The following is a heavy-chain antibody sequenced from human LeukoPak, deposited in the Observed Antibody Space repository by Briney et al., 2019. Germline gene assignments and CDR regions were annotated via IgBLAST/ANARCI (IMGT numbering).Heavy chain of an antibody. CDR1: GFTFSDYH. Sequence: GGSLRLSCAASGFTFSDYHMSWIRQAPGKGLEWVSYISSSGSTIYYADSVKGRFTISRDNAKNSLYLQMNSLRAEDTAVYYCARARVLVVVIDYFDYWGQGTLVTVSS. J-gene: IGHJ4*02. D-gene: IGHD3-22*01. CDR2: ISSSGSTI. V-gene: IGHV3-11*01. CDR3: ARARVLVVVIDYFDY.